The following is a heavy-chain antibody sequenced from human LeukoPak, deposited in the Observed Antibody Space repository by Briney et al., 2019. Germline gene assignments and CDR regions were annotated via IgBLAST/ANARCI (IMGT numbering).Heavy chain of an antibody. V-gene: IGHV1-18*01. CDR1: GYTFTSYG. CDR3: ARALYYDFWSGYYGAYYYYMDV. Sequence: ASVKVSSKASGYTFTSYGISWVRQAPGQGLEWMGWISAYNGNTNYAQKLQGRVTMTTDTSTSTAYMELRSLRSDDTAVYYCARALYYDFWSGYYGAYYYYMDVWGKGTTVTVSS. CDR2: ISAYNGNT. J-gene: IGHJ6*03. D-gene: IGHD3-3*01.